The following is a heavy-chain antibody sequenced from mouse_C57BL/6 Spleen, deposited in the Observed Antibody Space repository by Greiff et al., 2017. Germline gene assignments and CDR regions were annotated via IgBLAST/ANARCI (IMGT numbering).Heavy chain of an antibody. D-gene: IGHD2-4*01. CDR3: ASGATMMTAGAWFAY. J-gene: IGHJ3*01. CDR2: IDPNSGGT. CDR1: GYTFTSYW. Sequence: QVQLQQSGAELVKPGASVKLSCKASGYTFTSYWMHWVKQRPGRGLEWIGRIDPNSGGTKYKEKFKSKATLTVDKPSSTAYMQLSSLTSEDSAVYYCASGATMMTAGAWFAYWGQGTLVTVSA. V-gene: IGHV1-72*01.